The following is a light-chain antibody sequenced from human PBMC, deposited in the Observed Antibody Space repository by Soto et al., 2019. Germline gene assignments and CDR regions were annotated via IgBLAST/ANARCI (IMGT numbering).Light chain of an antibody. CDR2: GAS. CDR3: QQYGSSPWT. CDR1: QSVSSSY. V-gene: IGKV3-20*01. J-gene: IGKJ1*01. Sequence: EIVLTQSPGTLSLSPGERATLSCRASQSVSSSYLAWYQQKAGHAPRLLIYGASSRATGIPDRFSGSGSGTNFTLNISRLEHEDVAVYYCQQYGSSPWTFGQGTKVEIK.